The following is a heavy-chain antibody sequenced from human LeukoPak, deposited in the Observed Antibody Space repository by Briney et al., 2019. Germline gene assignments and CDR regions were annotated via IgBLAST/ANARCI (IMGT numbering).Heavy chain of an antibody. V-gene: IGHV3-30-3*01. J-gene: IGHJ1*01. CDR3: ASPTDDSSGYEEYFQH. D-gene: IGHD3-22*01. Sequence: GGSLRLSCAASGFTFSSYAMHWVRQAPGKGLEWVAVISYDGSNKYYADSVKGRFTISRGNSKNTLYLQMNSLRAEDTAVYYCASPTDDSSGYEEYFQHWGQGTLVTVSS. CDR1: GFTFSSYA. CDR2: ISYDGSNK.